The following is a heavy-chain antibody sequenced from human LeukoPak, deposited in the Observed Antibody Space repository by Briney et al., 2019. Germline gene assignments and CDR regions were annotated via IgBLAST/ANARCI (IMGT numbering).Heavy chain of an antibody. CDR2: IKQDGSEK. Sequence: GGSLRLSCAASGFTFSNYWMSWVRQAPGKGLEWVANIKQDGSEKYYVDSVKGRFTISRDNAKNSLYLQMSSLRAEDTAVYYCARYGSGSSYDYWGQGTLVTVSS. D-gene: IGHD3-10*01. V-gene: IGHV3-7*03. CDR1: GFTFSNYW. CDR3: ARYGSGSSYDY. J-gene: IGHJ4*02.